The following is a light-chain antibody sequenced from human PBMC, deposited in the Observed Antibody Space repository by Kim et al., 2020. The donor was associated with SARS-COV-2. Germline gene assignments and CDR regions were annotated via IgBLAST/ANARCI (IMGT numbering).Light chain of an antibody. CDR1: NIGSKS. Sequence: SYELTQPPSVSVASGKTARITCGGNNIGSKSVHWYQQKPGQAPVLVIYYDSDRPLGIPERFSGSNSGNTATLTISRVEAGDEADYYCQVWDSSSDHWVFGGGTQLTVL. V-gene: IGLV3-21*04. J-gene: IGLJ3*02. CDR3: QVWDSSSDHWV. CDR2: YDS.